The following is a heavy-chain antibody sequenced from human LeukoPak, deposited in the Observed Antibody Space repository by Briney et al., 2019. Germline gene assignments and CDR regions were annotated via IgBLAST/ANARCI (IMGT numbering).Heavy chain of an antibody. J-gene: IGHJ4*02. CDR2: VLYDGSNK. Sequence: GGSLRLSCQASGFTFRNYGMHWVRQAPGKGLEWVAVVLYDGSNKYYADSVKGRFTISRDQSKNTLSLQMNSLRTKDTAVYYCAKGDSSGAFDYWGQGTLVTVSS. CDR1: GFTFRNYG. V-gene: IGHV3-30*18. CDR3: AKGDSSGAFDY. D-gene: IGHD2-21*01.